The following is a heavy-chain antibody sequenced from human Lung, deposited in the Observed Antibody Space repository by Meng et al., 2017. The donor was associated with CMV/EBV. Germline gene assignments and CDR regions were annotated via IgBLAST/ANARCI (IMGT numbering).Heavy chain of an antibody. Sequence: VSLGESGGGLVQPGGSLRLSCAVSGFTLPRYWMHWVREVPGKGLEWVSRIDIDGRDITYADSVRGRFSISRDDAKNTLYLQMNSLRIEDTAVYYCARGVAETLGWEMGYWGQGTLVTVSS. CDR2: IDIDGRDI. D-gene: IGHD1-26*01. J-gene: IGHJ4*02. CDR3: ARGVAETLGWEMGY. CDR1: GFTLPRYW. V-gene: IGHV3-74*03.